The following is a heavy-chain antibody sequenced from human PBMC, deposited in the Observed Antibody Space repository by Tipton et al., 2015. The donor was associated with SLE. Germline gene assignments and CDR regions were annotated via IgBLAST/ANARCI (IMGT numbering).Heavy chain of an antibody. CDR3: ARVDYYDSSGYYSDDAFDI. J-gene: IGHJ3*02. CDR1: GGSLSIYY. Sequence: TLSLTCTVSGGSLSIYYWSWIRQPPGKGLEWIGYVYLNGRTNYNSSLESRITISEDTSKNQFSLRLTSVTAADTAVYYCARVDYYDSSGYYSDDAFDIWGQGTMVTVSS. CDR2: VYLNGRT. D-gene: IGHD3-22*01. V-gene: IGHV4-59*08.